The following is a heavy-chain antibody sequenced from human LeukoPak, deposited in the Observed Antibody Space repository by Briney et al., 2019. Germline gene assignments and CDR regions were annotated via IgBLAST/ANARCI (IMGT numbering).Heavy chain of an antibody. CDR3: AKYTERAFDV. D-gene: IGHD2-2*02. CDR2: ISGSGDIT. V-gene: IGHV3-23*01. Sequence: GGSLRLSCVASGSTFNNFAMNWVRQAPGKGLEWVAVISGSGDITDYADSVKGRFTISRDNSKNTLYLEMNSLRAEDTAVYYCAKYTERAFDVWGQGTTVTVSS. J-gene: IGHJ3*01. CDR1: GSTFNNFA.